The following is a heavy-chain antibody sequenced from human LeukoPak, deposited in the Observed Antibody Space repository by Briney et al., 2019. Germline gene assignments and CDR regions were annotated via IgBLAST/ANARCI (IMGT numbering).Heavy chain of an antibody. CDR3: AKHPRLVRYFDS. CDR1: GFTFSSYA. CDR2: ISGSGDYT. V-gene: IGHV3-23*01. J-gene: IGHJ4*02. D-gene: IGHD6-6*01. Sequence: GGSLRLSCAATGFTFSSYAMSWVRQAPGKGPEWVSGISGSGDYTYHADSVKGRFTISRDSSKNTLYLQMNSLRAEDTAVYYCAKHPRLVRYFDSWGQGTLVTVSS.